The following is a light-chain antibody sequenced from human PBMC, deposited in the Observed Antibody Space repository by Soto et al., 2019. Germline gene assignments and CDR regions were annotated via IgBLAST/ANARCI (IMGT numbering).Light chain of an antibody. CDR2: AAS. J-gene: IGKJ4*01. CDR3: QQYNNWPFLT. Sequence: EIVMTQSPATLSVSPGERATLSCRASQSINSDLAWYQQKPGQAPRLLIYAASTRATGIPARFSGSGSGTEFTVTISSLQSEDFAVYYCQQYNNWPFLTFGGGTKVDIK. CDR1: QSINSD. V-gene: IGKV3-15*01.